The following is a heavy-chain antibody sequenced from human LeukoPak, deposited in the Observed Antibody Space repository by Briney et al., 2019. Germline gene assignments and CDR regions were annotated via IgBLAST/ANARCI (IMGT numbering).Heavy chain of an antibody. Sequence: GGSLRLSCEASGFIFSSYGMTWVRQAPGKGLEWVSAISGSGSGGSTYYADSVKGRFTISRDNSKNTLYLQMNSLRVEDTAVYYCAKATSVTTLFDYWGQGTLVTVSS. CDR1: GFIFSSYG. D-gene: IGHD4-17*01. CDR2: ISGSGSGGST. J-gene: IGHJ4*02. CDR3: AKATSVTTLFDY. V-gene: IGHV3-23*01.